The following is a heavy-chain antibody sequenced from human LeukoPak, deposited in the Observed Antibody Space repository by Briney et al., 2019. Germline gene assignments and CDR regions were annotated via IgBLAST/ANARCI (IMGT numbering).Heavy chain of an antibody. CDR2: IYYTGST. J-gene: IGHJ3*02. D-gene: IGHD1-1*01. CDR1: GRSIGTYY. CDR3: ARRTDGQVGAFDI. V-gene: IGHV4-59*08. Sequence: PSETLSLTCTVSGRSIGTYYWSWIRQPPGKGLECIGYIYYTGSTYYNPSLKSRVTFSVDTSKKQFSLKLSSVTAADTAMYYCARRTDGQVGAFDIWGQGTMVTVSS.